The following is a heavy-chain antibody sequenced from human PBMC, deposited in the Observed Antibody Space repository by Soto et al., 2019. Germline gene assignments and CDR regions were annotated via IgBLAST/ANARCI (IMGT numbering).Heavy chain of an antibody. D-gene: IGHD2-2*02. CDR3: AKSPRGYKIDY. CDR2: ISYDGSNR. V-gene: IGHV3-30*18. Sequence: GGSLRLSCAASGFTFSRYGMHWVRQAPGNDLEWVALISYDGSNRYYADSVRGRFTISRDNSKNTLYLQMSSLRPEDTAVYYWAKSPRGYKIDYWGQGTLVTVSS. CDR1: GFTFSRYG. J-gene: IGHJ4*02.